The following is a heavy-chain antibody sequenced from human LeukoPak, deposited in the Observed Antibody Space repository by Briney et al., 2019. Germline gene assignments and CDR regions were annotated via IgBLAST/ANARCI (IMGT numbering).Heavy chain of an antibody. Sequence: GGSPRLSCAASGFTFSSYAMSWVRQAPGKGLEWVSAISGSGGSTYYADSVKGRFTISRDNSKNTLYLQVNSLRAEDTAVYYCAKGPNWGDHWYFDLWGRGTLVTVSS. CDR1: GFTFSSYA. J-gene: IGHJ2*01. D-gene: IGHD7-27*01. CDR2: ISGSGGST. V-gene: IGHV3-23*01. CDR3: AKGPNWGDHWYFDL.